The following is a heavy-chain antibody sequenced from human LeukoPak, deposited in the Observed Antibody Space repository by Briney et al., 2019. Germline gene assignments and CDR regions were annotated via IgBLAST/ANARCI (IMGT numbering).Heavy chain of an antibody. Sequence: GGSLRLSCAASRFTFSSYWMSWVRQAPGKGLEWVANIKQDGSEKYYVESVKGRFTISRDNAKKLMYLQMNSLRVEDTAVYYCAKDVVSSLINRLDVWGKGTTVTISS. CDR3: AKDVVSSLINRLDV. CDR2: IKQDGSEK. J-gene: IGHJ6*04. D-gene: IGHD1-14*01. CDR1: RFTFSSYW. V-gene: IGHV3-7*01.